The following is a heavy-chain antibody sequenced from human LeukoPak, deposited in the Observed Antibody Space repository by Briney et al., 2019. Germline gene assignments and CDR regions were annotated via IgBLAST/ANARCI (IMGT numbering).Heavy chain of an antibody. J-gene: IGHJ4*02. CDR1: GASVSGSAYY. CDR3: ARLSRYYCGGDCYSRFFDY. CDR2: IYYSGST. D-gene: IGHD2-21*02. Sequence: SETLSLTCTVSGASVSGSAYYWGWIRQPPGKGLEWIGNIYYSGSTYYNESLESRVTISVDTSKNQFSLKLSSVTAADTAVYYCARLSRYYCGGDCYSRFFDYWGQGTLVTVSS. V-gene: IGHV4-39*01.